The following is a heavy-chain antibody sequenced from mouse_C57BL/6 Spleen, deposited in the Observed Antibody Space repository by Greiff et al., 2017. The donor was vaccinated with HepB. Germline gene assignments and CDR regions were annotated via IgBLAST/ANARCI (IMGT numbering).Heavy chain of an antibody. V-gene: IGHV1-54*01. CDR1: GYAFTNYL. CDR3: ARWITHYAMDY. Sequence: QVQLQQSGAELVRPGTSVKVSCKASGYAFTNYLIEWVKQRPGQGLEWIGVINPGSGGTNYNEKFKGKATLTADKSSSTAYMQLSSLTSEDSAVYFCARWITHYAMDYWGQGTSVTVSS. CDR2: INPGSGGT. D-gene: IGHD1-1*01. J-gene: IGHJ4*01.